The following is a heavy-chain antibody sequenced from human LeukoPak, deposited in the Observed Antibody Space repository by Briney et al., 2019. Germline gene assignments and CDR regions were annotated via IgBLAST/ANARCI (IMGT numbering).Heavy chain of an antibody. Sequence: GASVKVSCKASGYTFTGYYMHWVRQAPGQGLEWMGWINPNSGGTNYAQKFQGRVTMTRDTSISTAYMELSRLRSDDTAVYYCARGTNYYDSSGYYFDYWGQGTLVTVSS. D-gene: IGHD3-22*01. J-gene: IGHJ4*02. CDR2: INPNSGGT. V-gene: IGHV1-2*02. CDR1: GYTFTGYY. CDR3: ARGTNYYDSSGYYFDY.